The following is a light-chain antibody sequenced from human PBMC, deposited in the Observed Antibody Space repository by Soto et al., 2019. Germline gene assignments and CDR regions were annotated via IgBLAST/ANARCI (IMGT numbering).Light chain of an antibody. V-gene: IGKV3-20*01. CDR3: QQSGSLLRT. CDR1: QSVTSTH. J-gene: IGKJ1*01. CDR2: GAS. Sequence: IVLTQSPGSLSLSPGERATLSCRASQSVTSTHLAWYQQKPGQAPRLIMFGASSRATGIPDRFSGSVSGTDGSITISRLETEDGSVYYCQQSGSLLRTFGQGTKVDIK.